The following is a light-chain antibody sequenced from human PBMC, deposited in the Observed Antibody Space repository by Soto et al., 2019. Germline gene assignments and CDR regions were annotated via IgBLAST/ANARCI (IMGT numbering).Light chain of an antibody. CDR3: QQSYSTPPT. Sequence: DIQMTQSPSSLSASVGDRVTITCRASQSINSYLNWYQQRPGKAPKLLIFGTSSLLTGVQSRFIGDKSGTDFTLTISTLQPEDFATYYCQQSYSTPPTLGQGTKVDIK. CDR1: QSINSY. J-gene: IGKJ1*01. CDR2: GTS. V-gene: IGKV1-39*01.